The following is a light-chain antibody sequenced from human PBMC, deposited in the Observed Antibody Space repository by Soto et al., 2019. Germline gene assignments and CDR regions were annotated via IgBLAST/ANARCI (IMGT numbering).Light chain of an antibody. CDR3: LLSYNAARV. Sequence: QAVVTQEPSLTVSAGATVTLTCGSCTGAVTSNHHPYWFQQKAGQAPRTLIYDTSNKHSWTPARFSGSLLGDKAALTLSGAQPEDQAQYYCLLSYNAARVFGGGTKLTVL. V-gene: IGLV7-46*01. CDR2: DTS. J-gene: IGLJ2*01. CDR1: TGAVTSNHH.